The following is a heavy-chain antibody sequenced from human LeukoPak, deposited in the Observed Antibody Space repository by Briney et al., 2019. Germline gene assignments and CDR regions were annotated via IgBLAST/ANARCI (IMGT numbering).Heavy chain of an antibody. J-gene: IGHJ4*02. Sequence: SLRLSCAASGFTFDDYAMHWVRQAPGKGLEWVSGTSWNSGSIGYADSVKGRFTISRDNAKNSLYLQMNSLRAEDTALYYCAKGRDSYSSGWYDYWGQGTLVTVSS. CDR3: AKGRDSYSSGWYDY. CDR1: GFTFDDYA. V-gene: IGHV3-9*01. CDR2: TSWNSGSI. D-gene: IGHD6-19*01.